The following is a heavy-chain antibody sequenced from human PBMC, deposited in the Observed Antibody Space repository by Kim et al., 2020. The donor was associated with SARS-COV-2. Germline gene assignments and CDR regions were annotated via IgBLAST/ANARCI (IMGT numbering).Heavy chain of an antibody. CDR1: GGSISSGSYY. CDR3: AREEIYARFDP. V-gene: IGHV4-61*02. J-gene: IGHJ5*02. D-gene: IGHD3-16*01. Sequence: SETLSLTCTVSGGSISSGSYYWSWIRQPAGKGLEWIGRIYTSGSTNYNPSLKSRVTISVDTSKNQFSLKLSSVTAADTAVYYCAREEIYARFDPWGQGTLVTVSS. CDR2: IYTSGST.